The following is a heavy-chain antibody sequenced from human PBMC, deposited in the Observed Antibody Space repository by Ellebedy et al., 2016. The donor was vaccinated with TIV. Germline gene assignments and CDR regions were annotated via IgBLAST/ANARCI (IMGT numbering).Heavy chain of an antibody. V-gene: IGHV3-48*02. J-gene: IGHJ4*02. CDR3: ARDRGAAADPFFDY. CDR2: ISSSSSTI. CDR1: GFTFSSYS. D-gene: IGHD6-13*01. Sequence: GGSLRLXCAPSGFTFSSYSMNWVRQAPGKGLEWVSYISSSSSTIYYADSVKGRFTISRDNAKNSLYLQMNSLRDEDTAVYYCARDRGAAADPFFDYWGQGTLVTVSS.